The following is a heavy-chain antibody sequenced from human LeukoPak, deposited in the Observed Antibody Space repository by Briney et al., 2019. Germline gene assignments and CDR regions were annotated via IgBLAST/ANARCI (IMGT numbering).Heavy chain of an antibody. CDR3: ARRKPTSGAQYWFDP. V-gene: IGHV1-8*01. D-gene: IGHD3-10*01. CDR2: MNPNSGNT. Sequence: WASVKVSCKASGYTFTSYDINWVRQATGQGLKWMGWMNPNSGNTGYAQEFQGRVTMTRGTSISTAYMELSSLTSEDTAVYYCARRKPTSGAQYWFDPWGQGTLVTVSS. CDR1: GYTFTSYD. J-gene: IGHJ5*02.